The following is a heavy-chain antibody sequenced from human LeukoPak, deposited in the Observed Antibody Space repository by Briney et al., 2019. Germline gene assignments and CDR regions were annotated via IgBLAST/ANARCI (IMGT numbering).Heavy chain of an antibody. V-gene: IGHV4-38-2*02. Sequence: KPSETLSLTCTVSGYSISSGYYWGWIRQPPGKGLEWIGSIYHSGSTFYNPSLESRVTISVDTSKNQFSLKLSSVTAADTAVYYCARGKAGQTFDYWGQGTLVTVSS. D-gene: IGHD6-19*01. CDR2: IYHSGST. J-gene: IGHJ4*02. CDR1: GYSISSGYY. CDR3: ARGKAGQTFDY.